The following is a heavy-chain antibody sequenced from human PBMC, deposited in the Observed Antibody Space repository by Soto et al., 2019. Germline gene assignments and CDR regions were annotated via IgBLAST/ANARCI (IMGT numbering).Heavy chain of an antibody. Sequence: QVQLVQSGAEVKKPGASVKVSCKASGYTFTSYGISWVRQAPGQGLEWMGWISAYNGNTNYAQKLQGRVTMTTDTSTSTAYMELRSMRSADTAVYYCARVFGRGWYPTFPAYFDLWGRGTLVTVSS. CDR1: GYTFTSYG. CDR3: ARVFGRGWYPTFPAYFDL. V-gene: IGHV1-18*01. J-gene: IGHJ2*01. CDR2: ISAYNGNT. D-gene: IGHD6-19*01.